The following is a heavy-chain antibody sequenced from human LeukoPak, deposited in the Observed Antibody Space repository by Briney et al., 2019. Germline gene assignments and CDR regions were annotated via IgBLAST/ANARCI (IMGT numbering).Heavy chain of an antibody. D-gene: IGHD3-22*01. CDR1: GGSVSSGSYY. Sequence: SETLSLTCTVSGGSVSSGSYYWSWIRQPPGKGLEWIGYIYYSGRTNYNPSLKSRVTISVDTSKMQFSLKLTSVTAADTAVYYCARDYDSSGYYPFYWGQGTPVTVSS. J-gene: IGHJ4*02. CDR2: IYYSGRT. CDR3: ARDYDSSGYYPFY. V-gene: IGHV4-61*01.